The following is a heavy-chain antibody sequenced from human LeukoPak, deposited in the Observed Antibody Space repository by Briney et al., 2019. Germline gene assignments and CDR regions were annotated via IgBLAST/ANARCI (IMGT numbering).Heavy chain of an antibody. J-gene: IGHJ4*02. V-gene: IGHV3-23*01. Sequence: PGGSLRLSCAVSGFTSSIYGMSWVRQAPGKGLEWVSAISDSGDSTYYADSVKGRFTISRDNSKNTLYLQMNSLRAEDTAVYYCAVHNSGFCYWGQGTQVTVSS. CDR2: ISDSGDST. CDR3: AVHNSGFCY. CDR1: GFTSSIYG. D-gene: IGHD3-22*01.